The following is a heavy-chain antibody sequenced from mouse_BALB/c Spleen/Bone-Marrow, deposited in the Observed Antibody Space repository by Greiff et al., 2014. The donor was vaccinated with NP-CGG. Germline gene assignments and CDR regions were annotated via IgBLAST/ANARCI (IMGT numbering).Heavy chain of an antibody. J-gene: IGHJ4*01. CDR2: INPSNGRT. Sequence: VQLQQSGAELVKPGASVKLSCMASGFTFTSYWIHWVKQRPGQGPEWIGEINPSNGRTNYNEKFKSKATLTEDKSSSTAYMQLSSRTSEDSAVYYCARDGNYRYAMDYWGQGTSVTVSS. CDR3: ARDGNYRYAMDY. D-gene: IGHD2-1*01. V-gene: IGHV1S81*02. CDR1: GFTFTSYW.